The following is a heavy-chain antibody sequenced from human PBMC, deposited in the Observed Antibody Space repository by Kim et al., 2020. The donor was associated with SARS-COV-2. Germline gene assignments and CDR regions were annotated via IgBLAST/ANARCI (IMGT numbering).Heavy chain of an antibody. V-gene: IGHV4-4*07. CDR1: GGSISSYY. CDR3: VGGVIITSWFDP. J-gene: IGHJ5*02. Sequence: SETLSLTCTVSGGSISSYYWSWIRQPAGKGLEWIGRIYTSGSTNYNPSLKSRVTMSVDTSKNQFSLKLSSVTAADTAVYYCVGGVIITSWFDPWGQGTLVTVSS. D-gene: IGHD3-10*01. CDR2: IYTSGST.